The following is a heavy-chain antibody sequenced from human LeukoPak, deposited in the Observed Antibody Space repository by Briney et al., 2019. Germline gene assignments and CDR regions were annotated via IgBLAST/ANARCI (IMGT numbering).Heavy chain of an antibody. Sequence: GGSLRLSCSASGFTFSNYGMLWVRQAPAKGLEWVAFIRYDGSNKHYADSVKGRFTISSDNSKNTPYLQMNSLRAEGTAVYYCAKDGYNYSDYWGQGTLVTVSS. D-gene: IGHD5-24*01. J-gene: IGHJ4*02. CDR3: AKDGYNYSDY. CDR2: IRYDGSNK. V-gene: IGHV3-30*02. CDR1: GFTFSNYG.